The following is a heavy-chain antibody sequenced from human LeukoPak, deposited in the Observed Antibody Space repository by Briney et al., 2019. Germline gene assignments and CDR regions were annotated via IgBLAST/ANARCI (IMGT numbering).Heavy chain of an antibody. CDR2: ISSSSSYI. Sequence: PGGSLRLSCAASGFTFSSYEMNWVRQAPGKGLEWVSYISSSSSYIYYADSVKGRFTISRDNAKNSLYLQMNSLRAEDTAVYYCARGRYCSGGSCYSGVLGYFDYWGQGTLVTVSS. CDR1: GFTFSSYE. D-gene: IGHD2-15*01. CDR3: ARGRYCSGGSCYSGVLGYFDY. V-gene: IGHV3-21*05. J-gene: IGHJ4*02.